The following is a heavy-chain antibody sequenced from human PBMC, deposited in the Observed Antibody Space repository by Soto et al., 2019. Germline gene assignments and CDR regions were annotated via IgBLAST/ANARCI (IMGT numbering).Heavy chain of an antibody. CDR1: VFTFSSYW. V-gene: IGHV3-74*01. CDR2: INSDGSST. CDR3: ARDYYDSSGPDAFDI. J-gene: IGHJ3*02. D-gene: IGHD3-22*01. Sequence: GGSLRLSCAAPVFTFSSYWMHWVRQAPGKGLVWVSRINSDGSSTSYADSVKGRFTISRDNARNTLYLQMNSLRAEDTAVYYCARDYYDSSGPDAFDIWGQGTMVTVSS.